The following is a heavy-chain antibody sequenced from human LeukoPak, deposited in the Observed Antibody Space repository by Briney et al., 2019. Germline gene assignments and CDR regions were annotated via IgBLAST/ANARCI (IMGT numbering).Heavy chain of an antibody. Sequence: GGSLRLSCAASGFTFSSYWMSWVRQAPGKGLEWVANIKQDGSEKYYVDSVRGRFTISRDNAKNSLYLQMNSLRAEDTAVYYCARDRSSYYFDYWGQGTLVTVSS. CDR3: ARDRSSYYFDY. CDR1: GFTFSSYW. D-gene: IGHD5-18*01. J-gene: IGHJ4*02. CDR2: IKQDGSEK. V-gene: IGHV3-7*01.